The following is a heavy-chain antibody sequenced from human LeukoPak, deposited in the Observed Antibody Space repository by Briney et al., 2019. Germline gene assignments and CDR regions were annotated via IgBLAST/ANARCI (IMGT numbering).Heavy chain of an antibody. V-gene: IGHV4-34*01. CDR1: GFRFNTYW. CDR3: ASWEGIAVAFDY. CDR2: INHSGST. J-gene: IGHJ4*02. Sequence: GSLRLSCAASGFRFNTYWMSWVRQPPGKGLEWIGEINHSGSTNYNPSLKSRVTISVDTSKNQFSLKLSSVTAADTAVYYCASWEGIAVAFDYWGQGTLVTVSS. D-gene: IGHD6-19*01.